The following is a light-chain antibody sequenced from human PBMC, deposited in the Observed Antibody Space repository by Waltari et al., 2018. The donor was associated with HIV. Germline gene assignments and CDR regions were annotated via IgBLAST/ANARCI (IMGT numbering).Light chain of an antibody. CDR2: GNS. CDR1: NIATYT. J-gene: IGLJ3*02. V-gene: IGLV3-21*02. Sequence: SYVLTQPPSVSVAPGQTAMIICGGDNIATYTVHWYQQRPGQAPGLVISGNSDRPSGIPERLSGSISGNTATLTISRVEVGDEAGYFCQVWDATGDHPGVFGGGTKLTVL. CDR3: QVWDATGDHPGV.